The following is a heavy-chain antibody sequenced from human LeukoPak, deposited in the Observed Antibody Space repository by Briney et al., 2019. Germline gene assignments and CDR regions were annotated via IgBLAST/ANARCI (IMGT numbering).Heavy chain of an antibody. CDR3: ARAPYYYDSSGSPYHY. J-gene: IGHJ4*02. Sequence: ASVKVSCKASGYTFTSYGISWVRQAPGQGLEWMGWINAGNGNTKYSQKFQGRVTITRDTSASTAYMELSSLRSEDTAVYYCARAPYYYDSSGSPYHYWGQGTLVTVSS. V-gene: IGHV1-3*01. CDR2: INAGNGNT. D-gene: IGHD3-22*01. CDR1: GYTFTSYG.